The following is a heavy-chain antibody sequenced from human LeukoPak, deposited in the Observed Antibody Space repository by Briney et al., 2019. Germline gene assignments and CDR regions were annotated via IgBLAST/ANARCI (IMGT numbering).Heavy chain of an antibody. CDR3: ARSIVPLGYFGY. D-gene: IGHD2-2*01. CDR2: IYSGGST. CDR1: GFTVSSNY. J-gene: IGHJ4*02. Sequence: GGSLRLCCAASGFTVSSNYMSWVRQAPGKGLEWVSVIYSGGSTYYADSVKGRFTISRDNSKNTLYLQMNSLRAEDTAVYYCARSIVPLGYFGYWGQGTLVTVSS. V-gene: IGHV3-66*02.